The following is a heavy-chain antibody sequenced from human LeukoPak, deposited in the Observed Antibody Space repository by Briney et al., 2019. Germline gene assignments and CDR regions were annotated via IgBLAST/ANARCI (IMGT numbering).Heavy chain of an antibody. J-gene: IGHJ3*02. CDR2: ISYDGSTK. D-gene: IGHD3-10*01. CDR3: ARDGIMVRGANDAFDI. CDR1: GFTFSSYA. Sequence: GGSLRLSCAASGFTFSSYAMHWVRQAPGKGLEWMAVISYDGSTKYYADSVKGRFTVSRDNAKNSLYLQMNSLRDEDTAVYFCARDGIMVRGANDAFDIWGQGTMVTVSS. V-gene: IGHV3-30*04.